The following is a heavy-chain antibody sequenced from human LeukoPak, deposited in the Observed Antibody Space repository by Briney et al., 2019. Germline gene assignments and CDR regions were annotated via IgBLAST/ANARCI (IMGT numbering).Heavy chain of an antibody. CDR3: AKEDRRGRHFDY. J-gene: IGHJ4*02. CDR2: IKHDGSEE. Sequence: GGSLRLSCATSGFTFSNYWMTWVRQAPGKGLEWMANIKHDGSEEFYVDSVKGRFTISRDNAKNSLYLQMNSLRAEDTALYYCAKEDRRGRHFDYWGQGTLVTVSS. V-gene: IGHV3-7*03. CDR1: GFTFSNYW. D-gene: IGHD3-16*01.